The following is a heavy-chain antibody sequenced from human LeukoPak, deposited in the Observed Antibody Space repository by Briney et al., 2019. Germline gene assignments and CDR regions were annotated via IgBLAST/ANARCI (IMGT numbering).Heavy chain of an antibody. Sequence: SETLSLTCAVSGYSISSGYYWGWVRQPPGEGLEWIGSIYHSGSTYYNSSLKSRVTISVHTSKNQFSLKLNSVTAADTAVYYCARQACSGGSCNDYWGQGTLVTVSS. CDR2: IYHSGST. D-gene: IGHD2-15*01. CDR1: GYSISSGYY. V-gene: IGHV4-38-2*01. J-gene: IGHJ4*02. CDR3: ARQACSGGSCNDY.